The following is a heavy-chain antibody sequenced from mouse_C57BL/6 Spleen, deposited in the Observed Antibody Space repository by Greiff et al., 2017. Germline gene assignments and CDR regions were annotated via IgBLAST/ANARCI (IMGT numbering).Heavy chain of an antibody. D-gene: IGHD3-3*01. CDR3: ARGGDRAGFAY. J-gene: IGHJ3*01. CDR1: GYTFTSYW. V-gene: IGHV1-64*01. Sequence: QVQLQQPGAELVKPGASVKLSCKASGYTFTSYWMHWVKQRPGQGLEWIGMIHPNSGSTNYNEKFKSKATLTVDKSSSPAYMQLSSLTSEDSAVYYCARGGDRAGFAYWGQGTLVTVSA. CDR2: IHPNSGST.